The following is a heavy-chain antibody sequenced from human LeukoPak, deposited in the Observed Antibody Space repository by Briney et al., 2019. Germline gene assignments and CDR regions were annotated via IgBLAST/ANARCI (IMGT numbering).Heavy chain of an antibody. Sequence: ASVKVSCKASGGTFSSYAISWVRQAPGQGPEWMGRIIPILGIANYAQKFQGRVTITADKSTSTAYMELSSLRSEDTAVYYCAREDEAAAGPWGQGTLVTVSS. D-gene: IGHD6-13*01. V-gene: IGHV1-69*04. J-gene: IGHJ5*02. CDR2: IIPILGIA. CDR1: GGTFSSYA. CDR3: AREDEAAAGP.